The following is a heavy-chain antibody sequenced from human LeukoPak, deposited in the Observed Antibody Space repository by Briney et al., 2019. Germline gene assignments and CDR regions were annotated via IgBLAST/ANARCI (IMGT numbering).Heavy chain of an antibody. D-gene: IGHD4-17*01. Sequence: GGSLRLSCAASGFTFSSYGMHWVRQAPGKGLEWVAVIWYDGSNKYYADSVKGRFTISRDNSKNTLYLQMNSLRAEDTAVYYCARDLDDYGDYGDYWGQGTLVTASS. CDR3: ARDLDDYGDYGDY. CDR2: IWYDGSNK. J-gene: IGHJ4*02. V-gene: IGHV3-33*08. CDR1: GFTFSSYG.